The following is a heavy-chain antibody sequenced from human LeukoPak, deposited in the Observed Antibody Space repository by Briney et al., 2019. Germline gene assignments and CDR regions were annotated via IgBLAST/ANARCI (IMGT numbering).Heavy chain of an antibody. Sequence: ASVKVSCKASGYTFTSYAMNWVRQAPGQGLEWMGWISAYNGNTNYAQKLQGRATMTEDTSTDTAYMELSSLRSEDTAVYYCATASDVTVTTDYYYYMDVWGKGTTVTVSS. CDR2: ISAYNGNT. D-gene: IGHD4-17*01. CDR1: GYTFTSYA. J-gene: IGHJ6*03. CDR3: ATASDVTVTTDYYYYMDV. V-gene: IGHV1-18*01.